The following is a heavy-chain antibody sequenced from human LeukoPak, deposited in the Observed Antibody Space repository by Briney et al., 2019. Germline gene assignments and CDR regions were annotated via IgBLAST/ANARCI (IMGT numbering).Heavy chain of an antibody. J-gene: IGHJ6*04. CDR2: IRNKADGGTP. Sequence: GGSLRLSCTGSGFTLGDYTMTWVRQTPGKGLDWISFIRNKADGGTPEYAASVKGRFSISRDDSKSVAFLQMNSLKTEATGVYYCTREPPPFVWGKGTPVTVSS. V-gene: IGHV3-49*04. CDR1: GFTLGDYT. CDR3: TREPPPFV.